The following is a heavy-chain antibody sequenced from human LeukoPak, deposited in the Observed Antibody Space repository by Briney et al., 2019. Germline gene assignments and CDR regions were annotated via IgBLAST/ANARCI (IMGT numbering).Heavy chain of an antibody. CDR1: GFTFSSYD. CDR3: ARDHGYAFDY. CDR2: ISYSGSTI. V-gene: IGHV3-48*02. D-gene: IGHD5-12*01. Sequence: GGSLRLSCVASGFTFSSYDMNWVRQAPGKGLEWVSYISYSGSTIYYGDSVKGRFTISRDDAKNSLYLQMNSLRDEDTAVYYCARDHGYAFDYWGQGTLVTVSS. J-gene: IGHJ4*02.